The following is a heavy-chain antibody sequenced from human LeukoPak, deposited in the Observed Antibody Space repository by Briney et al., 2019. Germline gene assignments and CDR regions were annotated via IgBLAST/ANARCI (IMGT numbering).Heavy chain of an antibody. CDR1: GFTFSSYA. CDR2: IKYDGSEK. D-gene: IGHD2-2*01. J-gene: IGHJ4*02. CDR3: ARIVSTSRLTPPDQKYFDY. V-gene: IGHV3-7*01. Sequence: GGSLRPSCAASGFTFSSYAMSWVRQAPGKGLEWVANIKYDGSEKYFVDSVKGRFTISRDNAKNSLFLQMNSLRDEDAAVYYCARIVSTSRLTPPDQKYFDYWGQGTLVTVSS.